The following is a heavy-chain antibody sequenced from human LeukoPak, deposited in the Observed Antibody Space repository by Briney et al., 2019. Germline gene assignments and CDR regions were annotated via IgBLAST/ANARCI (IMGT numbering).Heavy chain of an antibody. CDR3: ARGHSSSSPYFCNGMDV. D-gene: IGHD6-6*01. J-gene: IGHJ6*04. CDR2: IYYSGNT. V-gene: IGHV4-31*03. Sequence: PSQTLTLTCSLSGASISSGGHWWTWIRQHPVKGLEWIGYIYYSGNTYYNPSLESRVSISVDTSANQFSLRLSSVTAADTAVYYCARGHSSSSPYFCNGMDVWGKGPTFTVSS. CDR1: GASISSGGHW.